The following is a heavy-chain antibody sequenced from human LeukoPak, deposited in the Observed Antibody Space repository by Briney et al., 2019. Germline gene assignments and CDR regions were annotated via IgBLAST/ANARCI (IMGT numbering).Heavy chain of an antibody. CDR1: GFTFSDYY. D-gene: IGHD6-13*01. CDR3: ANSRLSSWYVEDAFDI. Sequence: GGSLRLSCAASGFTFSDYYMNWVRQAPGKGLEWVSYISGSGSTIDYADSVKGRFTISRDNAKNSLSLQMNSLRAEDTAVYYCANSRLSSWYVEDAFDIWGQGTLVTVSS. V-gene: IGHV3-11*01. J-gene: IGHJ3*02. CDR2: ISGSGSTI.